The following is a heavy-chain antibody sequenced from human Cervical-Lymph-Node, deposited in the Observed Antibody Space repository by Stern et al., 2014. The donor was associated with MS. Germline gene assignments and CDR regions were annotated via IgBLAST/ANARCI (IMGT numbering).Heavy chain of an antibody. CDR3: ATAPKYCSGGSCYFRAFDI. V-gene: IGHV1-24*01. CDR2: FDPEEGET. D-gene: IGHD2-15*01. Sequence: VQLVQSGAEVKKPGASVKVSCKVSGYTLTELSMHWVRQAPGKGLEWMGGFDPEEGETIYAQKFQGRVTMTEDTSTDTAYMELSSLRSEDTAVYYCATAPKYCSGGSCYFRAFDIWGQGTMVTVSS. J-gene: IGHJ3*02. CDR1: GYTLTELS.